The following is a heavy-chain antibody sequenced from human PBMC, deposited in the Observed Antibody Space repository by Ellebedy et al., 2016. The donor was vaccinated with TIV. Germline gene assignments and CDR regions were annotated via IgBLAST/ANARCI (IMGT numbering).Heavy chain of an antibody. Sequence: GGSLRLSXAASGFTFSSYSMNWVRQAPGKGLEWVSYISSSSSTIYYADSVKGRFTISRDNTKNSLYLQMNSLRAEDTAVYYCARDRVSYDGMDVWGQGTTVTVSS. CDR3: ARDRVSYDGMDV. V-gene: IGHV3-48*04. D-gene: IGHD3-10*01. CDR2: ISSSSSTI. J-gene: IGHJ6*02. CDR1: GFTFSSYS.